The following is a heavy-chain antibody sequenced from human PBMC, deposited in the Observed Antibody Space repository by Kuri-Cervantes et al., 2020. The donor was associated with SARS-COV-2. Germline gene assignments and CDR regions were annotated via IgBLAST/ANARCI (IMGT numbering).Heavy chain of an antibody. Sequence: LSLTCAASGFTFSSYAMHWVRQAPGKGLEWVAVISYDGSNKYYADSVKGRFTISRDNSKSTLYLQMNSLRAEDTAVYYCARGSKTTVVTPVSWGQGTLVTVSS. CDR3: ARGSKTTVVTPVS. V-gene: IGHV3-30-3*01. D-gene: IGHD4-23*01. CDR1: GFTFSSYA. CDR2: ISYDGSNK. J-gene: IGHJ4*02.